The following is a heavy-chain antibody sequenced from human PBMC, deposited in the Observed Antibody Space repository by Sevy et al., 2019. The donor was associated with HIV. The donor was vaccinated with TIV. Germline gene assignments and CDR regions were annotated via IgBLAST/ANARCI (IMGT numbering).Heavy chain of an antibody. D-gene: IGHD1-1*01. Sequence: GESLKISCKGSGYSFTSYWISWVRQMPGKGLEWMGRIDPSDSYTNYSPSFQGHVTISADKSISTAYLQWSSLKASDTAMYYCARPGTTYYYYYGMDVWGQGTTVTVSS. CDR2: IDPSDSYT. CDR1: GYSFTSYW. CDR3: ARPGTTYYYYYGMDV. V-gene: IGHV5-10-1*01. J-gene: IGHJ6*02.